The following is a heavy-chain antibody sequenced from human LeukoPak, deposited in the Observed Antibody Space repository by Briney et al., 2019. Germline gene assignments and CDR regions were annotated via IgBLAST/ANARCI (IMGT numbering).Heavy chain of an antibody. D-gene: IGHD3-16*01. V-gene: IGHV3-11*03. J-gene: IGHJ4*02. CDR1: GFTFSDYY. CDR2: IGGSSGYT. Sequence: GGSLRLSCAASGFTFSDYYTSWIRQAPGEGLEWVSYIGGSSGYTDYAGSVKGRFTISRDNAKNSLYLQMTSLRVEDTAVYYCARSRGATHWGQGTLVTVSS. CDR3: ARSRGATH.